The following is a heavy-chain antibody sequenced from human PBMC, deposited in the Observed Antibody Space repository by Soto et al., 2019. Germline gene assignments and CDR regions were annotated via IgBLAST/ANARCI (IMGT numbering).Heavy chain of an antibody. V-gene: IGHV2-70*01. D-gene: IGHD3-3*01. Sequence: GSGPTLVNPTQTLTLTCTFSGFSLSTSGMCVSWIRQPPGKALEWLALIDWDDDKYYSTSLKTRLTISKDTSKNQVVLTMTNMDPVDTATYYCARMPYYDFWSGYSERNYYGMDIWGQGTTVTVSS. CDR1: GFSLSTSGMC. J-gene: IGHJ6*02. CDR3: ARMPYYDFWSGYSERNYYGMDI. CDR2: IDWDDDK.